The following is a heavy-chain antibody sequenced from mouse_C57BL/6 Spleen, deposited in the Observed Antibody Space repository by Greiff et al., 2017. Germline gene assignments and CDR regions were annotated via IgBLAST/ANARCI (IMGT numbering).Heavy chain of an antibody. CDR1: GYTFTDYE. V-gene: IGHV1-15*01. D-gene: IGHD1-1*01. CDR2: IDPETGGT. Sequence: QVHVKQSGAELVRPGASVTLSCKASGYTFTDYEMHWVKQTPVHGLEWIGAIDPETGGTAYNQKFKGKAILTADKSSSTAYMELRSLTSEDSAVYYCTRIRLEKVCWGQGTTLTVSS. J-gene: IGHJ2*01. CDR3: TRIRLEKVC.